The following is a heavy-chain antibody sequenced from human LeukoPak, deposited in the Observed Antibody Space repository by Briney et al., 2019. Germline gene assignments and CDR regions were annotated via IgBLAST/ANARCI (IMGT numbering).Heavy chain of an antibody. J-gene: IGHJ4*02. V-gene: IGHV3-23*01. CDR2: ISGSGGST. Sequence: GGSLRLSCAASGFTFSNYAMTWVRQAPGRGLEWVSAISGSGGSTHNADSVKGRFTISRDNTKNTLYLQMNSLRAEDTAVYYCAKESDSSGWPHPFDYWGQGTPVTVSS. CDR3: AKESDSSGWPHPFDY. CDR1: GFTFSNYA. D-gene: IGHD6-19*01.